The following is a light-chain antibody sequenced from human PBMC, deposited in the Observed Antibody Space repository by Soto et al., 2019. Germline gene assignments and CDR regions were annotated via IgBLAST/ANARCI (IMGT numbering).Light chain of an antibody. CDR3: QHYAGSPWT. V-gene: IGKV3-20*01. CDR1: QSVGINY. CDR2: GAS. J-gene: IGKJ1*01. Sequence: EIVFTQSPGTLALSPGERATLSCRASQSVGINYLAWYQQKPGQAPRLLMYGASSRATGIPDRFSGSGSGTDFTLTISRLEPEDFAVYYCQHYAGSPWTFGQGTKVDIK.